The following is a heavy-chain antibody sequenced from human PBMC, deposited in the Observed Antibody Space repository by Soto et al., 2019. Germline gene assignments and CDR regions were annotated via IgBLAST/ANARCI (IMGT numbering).Heavy chain of an antibody. CDR2: IYWDGDK. D-gene: IGHD1-26*01. CDR1: GFSLSTNGVG. CDR3: ARRRGAYYFDY. V-gene: IGHV2-5*02. J-gene: IGHJ4*02. Sequence: QITLKESGPPLVKPTQTLTLTCTFSGFSLSTNGVGVGWIRQPPGKALEWLALIYWDGDKRYSPSLKSRRTITKDPSKTQVVLTMPNMDPVDTATYYCARRRGAYYFDYWGQGTLVTVSS.